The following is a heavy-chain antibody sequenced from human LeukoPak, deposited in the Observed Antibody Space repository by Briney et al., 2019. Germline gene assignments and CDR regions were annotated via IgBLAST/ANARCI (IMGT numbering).Heavy chain of an antibody. CDR1: GYSFTSYW. CDR2: IYPGDSDT. D-gene: IGHD4-23*01. V-gene: IGHV5-51*01. CDR3: VVMTTVVTPIDY. Sequence: HGESLKISCKGSGYSFTSYWIGWVRQMPGKGLEWMGIIYPGDSDTTYSPSFQGQVTISADKSISTAYLQWSSLKASDTAMYYCVVMTTVVTPIDYWGQGTLVTVSS. J-gene: IGHJ4*02.